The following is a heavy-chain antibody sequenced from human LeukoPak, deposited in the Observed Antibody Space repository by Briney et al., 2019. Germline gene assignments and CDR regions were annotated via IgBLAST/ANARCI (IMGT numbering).Heavy chain of an antibody. Sequence: GASVKVSCKASGGTFSSYAISWVRQAPGQGLEWMGGIIPIFGTANYAQKFQGRVTMTEDTSTDTAYMELSSLRSEDTAVYYCATDRPDYSKSYYYFDYWGQGTLVTVSS. CDR2: IIPIFGTA. CDR1: GGTFSSYA. V-gene: IGHV1-69*06. J-gene: IGHJ4*02. CDR3: ATDRPDYSKSYYYFDY. D-gene: IGHD4-11*01.